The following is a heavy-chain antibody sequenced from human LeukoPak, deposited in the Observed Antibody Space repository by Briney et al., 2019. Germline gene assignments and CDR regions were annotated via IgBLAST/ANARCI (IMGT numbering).Heavy chain of an antibody. CDR1: GGSISSSNW. CDR3: ARDTYYYDSSGYISRGYYYYYMDV. V-gene: IGHV4-4*02. CDR2: IYHSGST. Sequence: SGTLSLTCAVSGGSISSSNWWSWVRQPPGKGLEWIGEIYHSGSTNYNPSLRSRVTISLDKSKNQFSLKLSSVTAADTAVYYCARDTYYYDSSGYISRGYYYYYMDVWGKGTTVTVSS. J-gene: IGHJ6*03. D-gene: IGHD3-22*01.